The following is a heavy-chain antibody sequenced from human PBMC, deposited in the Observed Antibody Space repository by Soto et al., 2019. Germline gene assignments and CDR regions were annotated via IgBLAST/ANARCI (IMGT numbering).Heavy chain of an antibody. J-gene: IGHJ6*02. V-gene: IGHV5-10-1*01. CDR1: GYSFTSYW. Sequence: GESLKISCKGSGYSFTSYWINWVRQMPGKGLEWMGTIDPSDSYTNYSPSLQGHVTISADKSISTAYLQWSSLKASDTAMYYCARLEGELPSYGMDVWGQGTTVTVS. CDR2: IDPSDSYT. CDR3: ARLEGELPSYGMDV. D-gene: IGHD1-7*01.